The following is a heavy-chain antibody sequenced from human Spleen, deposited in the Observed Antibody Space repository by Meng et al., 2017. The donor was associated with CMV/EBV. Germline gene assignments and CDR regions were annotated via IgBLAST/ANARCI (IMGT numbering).Heavy chain of an antibody. CDR1: GHTFAGHY. CDR3: ARDDNWGPGY. Sequence: ASVQVPCKTSGHTFAGHYLHWLRQDPGQGLEWMACIHYDTGETYYAQTFHGRVTVTRDTSITAVYMELSSLRPDDTATYYCARDDNWGPGYWGQGTLVTVSS. J-gene: IGHJ4*02. CDR2: IHYDTGET. D-gene: IGHD7-27*01. V-gene: IGHV1-2*02.